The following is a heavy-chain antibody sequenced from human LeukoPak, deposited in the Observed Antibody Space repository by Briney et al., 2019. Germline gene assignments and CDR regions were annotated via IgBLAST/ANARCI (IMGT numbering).Heavy chain of an antibody. CDR1: GYAFTSNG. V-gene: IGHV1-18*01. CDR2: ISAYNGNT. J-gene: IGHJ4*02. D-gene: IGHD1-26*01. Sequence: ASVKVSCTASGYAFTSNGISWVRQAPGQGLEWMGWISAYNGNTNYAQKLQGRVTMTTDTSTSTAYMELRSLRSDDTAVYYCARDVGRWDPYYFDYWGQGTLVTVSS. CDR3: ARDVGRWDPYYFDY.